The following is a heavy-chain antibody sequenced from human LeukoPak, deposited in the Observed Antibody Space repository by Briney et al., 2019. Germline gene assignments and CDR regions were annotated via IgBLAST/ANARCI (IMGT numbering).Heavy chain of an antibody. D-gene: IGHD2-15*01. CDR3: ASLPDIVVVVAVERIDY. CDR2: IYYSGST. V-gene: IGHV4-39*07. CDR1: GGSISSSSYY. Sequence: SETLSLTCTVSGGSISSSSYYWGWIRQPPGKGLEWIGSIYYSGSTYYNPSLKSRVTISVDTSKNQFSLKLSSVTAADTAVYYCASLPDIVVVVAVERIDYWGQGTLVTVSS. J-gene: IGHJ4*02.